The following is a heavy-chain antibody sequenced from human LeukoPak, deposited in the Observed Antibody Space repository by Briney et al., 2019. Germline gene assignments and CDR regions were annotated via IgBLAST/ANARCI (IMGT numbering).Heavy chain of an antibody. CDR1: GYTFTSYS. J-gene: IGHJ4*02. D-gene: IGHD1-26*01. Sequence: ASVKVSCKASGYTFTSYSISWVRQAPGQGLEWVAWINSYSGNTDYVQKLQGRVTMTTDTSTGTAYMELRSLRSDDTAVYYCARLWYSGSYYLPDSWGQGTLVTVSS. V-gene: IGHV1-18*01. CDR3: ARLWYSGSYYLPDS. CDR2: INSYSGNT.